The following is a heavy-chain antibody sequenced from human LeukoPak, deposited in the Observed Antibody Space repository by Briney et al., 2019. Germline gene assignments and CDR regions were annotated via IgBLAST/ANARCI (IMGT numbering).Heavy chain of an antibody. Sequence: GGSLRLSCAASGFTFDDYGMSWVRHAPGKGLEWVSGLNWNGGSTSYADSVKGRFTISRDSAKNSLYLQMNSLRAEDTAVYYCAELGITIIGGVWGKGTTVTISS. CDR3: AELGITIIGGV. CDR2: LNWNGGST. D-gene: IGHD3-10*02. J-gene: IGHJ6*04. V-gene: IGHV3-20*04. CDR1: GFTFDDYG.